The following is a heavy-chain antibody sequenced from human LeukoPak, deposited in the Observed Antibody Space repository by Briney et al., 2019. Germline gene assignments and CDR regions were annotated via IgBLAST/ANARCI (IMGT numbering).Heavy chain of an antibody. CDR1: GFTFSSYW. D-gene: IGHD1-20*01. Sequence: GGSLRLSCAASGFTFSSYWMSWVRQAPGKGLEWVANIKQDGSEKYYVDSVKGRFTVSRDNAKNSLYLQMNSLRAEDTAVYYCARERYNWKRRAAPPYMDVWGKGTTVTVSS. V-gene: IGHV3-7*01. CDR2: IKQDGSEK. J-gene: IGHJ6*03. CDR3: ARERYNWKRRAAPPYMDV.